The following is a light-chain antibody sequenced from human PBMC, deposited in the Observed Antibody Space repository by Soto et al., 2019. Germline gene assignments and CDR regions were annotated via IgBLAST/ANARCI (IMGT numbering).Light chain of an antibody. CDR3: QQCGSSPIT. Sequence: EIVLTQSPGTLSLSPGERATLPCRASQSVSSSYLAWYQQKPGQAPRLLIYGASSRATGIPDRFSGSGSGTDFTLTISRLEPEDFALYYCQQCGSSPITFGQGTRLEIK. CDR1: QSVSSSY. J-gene: IGKJ5*01. V-gene: IGKV3-20*01. CDR2: GAS.